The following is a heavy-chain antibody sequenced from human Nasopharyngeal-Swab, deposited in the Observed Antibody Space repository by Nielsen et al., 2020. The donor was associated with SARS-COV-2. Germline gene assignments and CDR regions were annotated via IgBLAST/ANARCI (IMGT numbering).Heavy chain of an antibody. Sequence: SLKISCAASGFTFDDCAMHWVRQAPGKGLEWVSGISWNSGSIGYADSVKGRFTISRDNAKNSLYPQMNSLRAEDTALYYCAKAPSSGTDDAFDIWGQGTMVTVSS. CDR3: AKAPSSGTDDAFDI. CDR2: ISWNSGSI. V-gene: IGHV3-9*01. D-gene: IGHD2/OR15-2a*01. CDR1: GFTFDDCA. J-gene: IGHJ3*02.